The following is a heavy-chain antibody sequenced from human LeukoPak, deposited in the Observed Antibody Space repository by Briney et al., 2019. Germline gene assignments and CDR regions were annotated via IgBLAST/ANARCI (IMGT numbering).Heavy chain of an antibody. CDR2: LSWSSGST. D-gene: IGHD4-17*01. CDR3: AKDQDYGGYADPAVFDL. Sequence: QPGGSLRLYCAASGFTFDDYAMHWVRQVPGKGLEWVSGLSWSSGSTGYVDSVKGRFTISRDNAKNALYLQMSSLRPEDTALYYCAKDQDYGGYADPAVFDLWGQGTMVTVSS. J-gene: IGHJ3*01. V-gene: IGHV3-9*01. CDR1: GFTFDDYA.